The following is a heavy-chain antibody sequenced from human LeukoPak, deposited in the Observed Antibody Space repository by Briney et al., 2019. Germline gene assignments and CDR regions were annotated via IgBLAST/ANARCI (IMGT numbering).Heavy chain of an antibody. CDR2: ISAYNGNT. Sequence: ASVKVSCKASGYTFTSYGISWVRQAPGRGLEWMGWISAYNGNTNYAQKLQGRVTMTTDTSTTTAYMELRSLRSDDTAVYYCARDINGYYYDSHGYYPTDLWGQGTLVTVSS. CDR1: GYTFTSYG. CDR3: ARDINGYYYDSHGYYPTDL. J-gene: IGHJ5*02. V-gene: IGHV1-18*01. D-gene: IGHD3-22*01.